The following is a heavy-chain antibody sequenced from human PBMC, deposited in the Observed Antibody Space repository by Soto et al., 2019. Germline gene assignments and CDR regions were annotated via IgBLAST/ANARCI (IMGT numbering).Heavy chain of an antibody. CDR2: INPNSGGT. Sequence: QVQLVQSGAEVKKPGASVKVSCKASGYTFTGYYMHWVRQAPGQGLEWMGWINPNSGGTNYAQEFQGWVTMTRDTSISTAYMELSRLRSDDTAVYYCARGYGGYVQYYFDYWGQGTLVTVSS. J-gene: IGHJ4*02. V-gene: IGHV1-2*04. D-gene: IGHD5-12*01. CDR3: ARGYGGYVQYYFDY. CDR1: GYTFTGYY.